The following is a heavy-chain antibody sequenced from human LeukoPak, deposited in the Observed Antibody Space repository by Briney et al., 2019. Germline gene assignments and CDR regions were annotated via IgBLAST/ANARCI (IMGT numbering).Heavy chain of an antibody. Sequence: SETPSLTCTVSGGSISSGDYYWSWIRQPPGKGLEWIGYIYYSGSTYYNPFLKSRVTISVDTSKNQFSLKLSSVTAADTAVYYCARVLLGYYDRSDSFDYWGQGTLVTVSS. D-gene: IGHD3-22*01. CDR1: GGSISSGDYY. CDR3: ARVLLGYYDRSDSFDY. V-gene: IGHV4-30-4*01. CDR2: IYYSGST. J-gene: IGHJ4*02.